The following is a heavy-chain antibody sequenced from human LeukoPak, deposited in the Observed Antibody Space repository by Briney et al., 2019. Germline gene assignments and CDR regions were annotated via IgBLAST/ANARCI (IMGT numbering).Heavy chain of an antibody. Sequence: PGGSLRLSCAASGFTFSSYAMTWVRQAPGKGLEWLSAITSSGGDTFYADSVKGRFTIARDNSKDTLYLQMNSLRAEDTAVYYCARLVELSNTDHWGQGTLVTVSS. J-gene: IGHJ4*02. V-gene: IGHV3-23*01. D-gene: IGHD3-16*02. CDR2: ITSSGGDT. CDR3: ARLVELSNTDH. CDR1: GFTFSSYA.